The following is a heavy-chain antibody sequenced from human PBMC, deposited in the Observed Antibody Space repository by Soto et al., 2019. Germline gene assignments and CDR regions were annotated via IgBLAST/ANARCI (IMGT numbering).Heavy chain of an antibody. CDR1: GGSFGTYA. V-gene: IGHV1-69*01. J-gene: IGHJ6*02. D-gene: IGHD2-2*01. Sequence: QVQLVQSGAEVKKPGSSVKVSCKASGGSFGTYAVSWVRQAPGPGLEWMGAIIPNFGSTNYAQKFQGRLTITADESTSTADMELSRLKSEDTAVYYCAREDSSPFYYGVDVWGQGTTVTVSS. CDR3: AREDSSPFYYGVDV. CDR2: IIPNFGST.